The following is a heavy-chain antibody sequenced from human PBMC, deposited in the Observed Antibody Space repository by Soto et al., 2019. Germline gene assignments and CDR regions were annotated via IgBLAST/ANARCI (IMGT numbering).Heavy chain of an antibody. CDR2: IYYSGST. CDR1: GGSISSYY. CDR3: GRHGLSRGGDYDY. V-gene: IGHV4-59*08. J-gene: IGHJ4*02. D-gene: IGHD2-21*01. Sequence: SETLSLTCTVSGGSISSYYWSWVRQPPGKGLEWIGYIYYSGSTNYNPSLKSRVTISVDTSKNQFSLKLSSVTAADTAVYYCGRHGLSRGGDYDYWGQGTLVTVS.